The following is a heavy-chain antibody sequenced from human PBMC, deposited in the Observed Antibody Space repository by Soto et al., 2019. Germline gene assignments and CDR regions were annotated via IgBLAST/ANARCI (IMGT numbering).Heavy chain of an antibody. CDR1: GYTFTSYY. D-gene: IGHD5-12*01. CDR3: AALVAKSITRENYFDY. V-gene: IGHV1-46*03. J-gene: IGHJ4*02. CDR2: INPSGGST. Sequence: ASVKVSCKASGYTFTSYYMHWVRQAPGQGLEWMGIINPSGGSTSYAQKFQGRVTMTRDTSTSTVYMELSSLRSEDTAVYYCAALVAKSITRENYFDYWGQGTLVTVSS.